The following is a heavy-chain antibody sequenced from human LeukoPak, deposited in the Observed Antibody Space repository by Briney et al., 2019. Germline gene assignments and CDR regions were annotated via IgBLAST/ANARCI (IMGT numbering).Heavy chain of an antibody. D-gene: IGHD2-2*01. Sequence: GESLKISCKGSGYSFTSYWIGWVRQMPGKGLEWIGIIYPGDSDTRYSPSFQGQVTISADKSISTAYLQWSSLKASDTAMYYCASPRYCSSTSCLPYYWGQGTLVTVSS. V-gene: IGHV5-51*01. CDR3: ASPRYCSSTSCLPYY. CDR1: GYSFTSYW. J-gene: IGHJ4*02. CDR2: IYPGDSDT.